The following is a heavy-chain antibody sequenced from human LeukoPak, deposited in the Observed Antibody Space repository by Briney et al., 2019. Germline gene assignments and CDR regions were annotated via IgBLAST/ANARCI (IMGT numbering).Heavy chain of an antibody. D-gene: IGHD1-26*01. CDR3: ARPNTPGSYYAFDI. CDR1: GYTFNNYW. V-gene: IGHV5-51*01. CDR2: LYPDGSAT. J-gene: IGHJ3*02. Sequence: AGESLKISCKASGYTFNNYWIGWVRQMPGRGLEWMGMLYPDGSATTYHPSFEGRVTISADKSVTTAYLEWNSLKASDTAMYYCARPNTPGSYYAFDIWGQGTMVTVSS.